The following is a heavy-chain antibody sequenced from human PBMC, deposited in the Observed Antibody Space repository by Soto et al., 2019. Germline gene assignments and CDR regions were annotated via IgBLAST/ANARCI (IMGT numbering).Heavy chain of an antibody. D-gene: IGHD3-3*01. Sequence: GESLKISCKGSGYSFTSYWISWVRQMPGKGLEWMGRIDPSDSYTNYSPYFQGHVTISADKSISTAYLQWSSLKASDTAMYYCATDWSGYYRLGEGLYYYNGMDVWGQGTTVTVSS. V-gene: IGHV5-10-1*01. CDR3: ATDWSGYYRLGEGLYYYNGMDV. J-gene: IGHJ6*02. CDR1: GYSFTSYW. CDR2: IDPSDSYT.